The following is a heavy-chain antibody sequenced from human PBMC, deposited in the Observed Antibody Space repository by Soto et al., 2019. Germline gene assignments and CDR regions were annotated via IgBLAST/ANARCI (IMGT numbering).Heavy chain of an antibody. D-gene: IGHD3-3*01. J-gene: IGHJ4*02. V-gene: IGHV4-34*01. CDR1: GGSFSGYY. CDR2: INHSGST. Sequence: QVQLQQWGAGLLKPSETLSLTCAVYGGSFSGYYWSWIRQPPGKGLEWIGEINHSGSTNYNPSLKSRVTISVDTSKNQFYLKLSSVTAADTAVYYCARGPYYDFWSGRRGFDYWGQGTLVTVSS. CDR3: ARGPYYDFWSGRRGFDY.